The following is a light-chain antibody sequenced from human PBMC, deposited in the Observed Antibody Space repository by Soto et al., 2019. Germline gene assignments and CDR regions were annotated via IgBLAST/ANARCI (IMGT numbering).Light chain of an antibody. J-gene: IGLJ1*01. CDR1: SSNIGSNY. CDR2: RNN. V-gene: IGLV1-47*01. CDR3: AAWDDSLSGFYV. Sequence: QSVRTQPPSAFGTPGQGVTISCSGSSSNIGSNYVYWYQQLPGTAPKLLIYRNNQRPSGVPDRFSGSKSGTSASLAISGLRSEDEADYYCAAWDDSLSGFYVFGTGTKVTVL.